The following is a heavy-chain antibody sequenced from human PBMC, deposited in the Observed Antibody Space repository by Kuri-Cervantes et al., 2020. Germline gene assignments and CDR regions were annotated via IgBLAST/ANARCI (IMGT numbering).Heavy chain of an antibody. D-gene: IGHD3-9*01. V-gene: IGHV4-61*02. J-gene: IGHJ2*01. Sequence: SETLSLTCTVSGGSISSGSYYWSWIRQPAGKGLEWIGRIYTSGSTHYNPSLKSRVTISVDTSKNQFSLKLSSVTAADTAVYYCARDQRYYDILTGYYDWYFDLWGRGTLVTVSS. CDR2: IYTSGST. CDR1: GGSISSGSYY. CDR3: ARDQRYYDILTGYYDWYFDL.